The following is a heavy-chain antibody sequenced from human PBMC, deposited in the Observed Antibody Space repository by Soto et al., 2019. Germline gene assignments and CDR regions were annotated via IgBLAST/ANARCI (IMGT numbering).Heavy chain of an antibody. CDR3: TTGIYGDYVKDY. D-gene: IGHD4-17*01. Sequence: EVQLVESGGGLVKPGGSLRLSCAASGFTFSNAWMSWVRQAPGKGLEWVGRIKSKTDGGTTDYAAPVKGRFTISRDDSKNTLYLQINSLKTEDTAVYYCTTGIYGDYVKDYWGQGTLVTVSS. V-gene: IGHV3-15*01. CDR2: IKSKTDGGTT. CDR1: GFTFSNAW. J-gene: IGHJ4*02.